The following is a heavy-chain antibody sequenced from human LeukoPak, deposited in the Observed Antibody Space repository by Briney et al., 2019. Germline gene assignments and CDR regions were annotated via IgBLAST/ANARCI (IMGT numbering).Heavy chain of an antibody. CDR3: ARTYYDFWSGYVYYFDY. CDR2: INHSGST. Sequence: SAPLSLTCAVSGGSFSGYYWSWIRQPPGKGLEWIGEINHSGSTNYNPSLKSRVTISVDTSKNPFSLKLSSVTAADTAVYYCARTYYDFWSGYVYYFDYWGQGTLVTVSS. J-gene: IGHJ4*02. V-gene: IGHV4-34*01. D-gene: IGHD3-3*01. CDR1: GGSFSGYY.